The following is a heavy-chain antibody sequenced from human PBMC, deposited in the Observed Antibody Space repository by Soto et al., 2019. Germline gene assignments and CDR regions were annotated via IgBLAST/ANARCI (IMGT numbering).Heavy chain of an antibody. J-gene: IGHJ6*02. V-gene: IGHV3-30*03. CDR1: GFTIITHG. CDR2: ISFDGRIT. CDR3: ARGLRDGDNFSYYYYGMDV. Sequence: GGSLILSCAVSGFTIITHGMHWVRQAPGKGLEWVAVISFDGRITYFADSVKGRFSISRDNSKSTLYLQMNSLRAEDTALYYCARGLRDGDNFSYYYYGMDVWGLGTTVTVSS.